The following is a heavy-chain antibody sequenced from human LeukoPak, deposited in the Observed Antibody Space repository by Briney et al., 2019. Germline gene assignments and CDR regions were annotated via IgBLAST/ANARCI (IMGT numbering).Heavy chain of an antibody. V-gene: IGHV3-48*04. J-gene: IGHJ4*02. CDR1: GFTFGIYN. D-gene: IGHD3-10*01. CDR3: ARDRPVARGDTPRFDH. CDR2: ISSTSGTM. Sequence: PGGSLRLSCAASGFTFGIYNMNWVRQAPGKGLEWLSYISSTSGTMYYADSVKGRFTISRDNAKNSLYLQINSLRGEDTAVYYCARDRPVARGDTPRFDHWGQGTLVTVSS.